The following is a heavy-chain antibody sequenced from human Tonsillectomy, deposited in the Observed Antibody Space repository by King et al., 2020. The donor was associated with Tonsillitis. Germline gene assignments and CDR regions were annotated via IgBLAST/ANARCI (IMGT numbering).Heavy chain of an antibody. D-gene: IGHD6-19*01. V-gene: IGHV3-23*04. J-gene: IGHJ4*02. CDR1: GFTFSSYA. CDR2: ISGGGGST. CDR3: AKDGALITVAGTFAY. Sequence: VQLVESGGGLVQPGGSLRLSCAASGFTFSSYAMSWVRQAPGKGLEWVSAISGGGGSTFYADSVKGRFTISRDNSKNTLYLQMNSLRAEDTAIYYCAKDGALITVAGTFAYWGQGTLVTVSS.